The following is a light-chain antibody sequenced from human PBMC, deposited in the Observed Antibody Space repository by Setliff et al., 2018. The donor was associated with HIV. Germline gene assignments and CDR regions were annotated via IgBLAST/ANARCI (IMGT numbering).Light chain of an antibody. CDR3: NSYTSSSTLV. V-gene: IGLV2-14*03. CDR2: DVS. Sequence: QSALIQPASVSGSPGQSITISCTGTSSDVGGYNYVSWYQQHPGKAPKLVIYDVSNRPSGVSNRFSGSKSGNTASLAISGLQAADEADYYCNSYTSSSTLVFGGGTKVTGL. J-gene: IGLJ2*01. CDR1: SSDVGGYNY.